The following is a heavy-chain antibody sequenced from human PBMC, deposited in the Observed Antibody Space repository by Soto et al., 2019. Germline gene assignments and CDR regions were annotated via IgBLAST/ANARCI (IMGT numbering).Heavy chain of an antibody. D-gene: IGHD4-4*01. J-gene: IGHJ6*02. CDR3: ARDLTVTTFWATYYYYYYGMDV. Sequence: QVQLVQSGAEVKKPGASVKVSCKASGYTFTSYAMHWVRQAPGQRLEWMGWINAGNGNTKYSQKFQGRVTITRDTSASKAYMELSSLRSEDTAVYYCARDLTVTTFWATYYYYYYGMDVWGQGTTVTVSS. V-gene: IGHV1-3*01. CDR2: INAGNGNT. CDR1: GYTFTSYA.